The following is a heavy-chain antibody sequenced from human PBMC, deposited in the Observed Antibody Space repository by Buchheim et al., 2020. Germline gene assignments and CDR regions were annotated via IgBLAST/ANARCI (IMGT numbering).Heavy chain of an antibody. CDR2: ISSSSSTI. CDR3: AREDGDLESWFDP. D-gene: IGHD4-17*01. J-gene: IGHJ5*02. CDR1: GFTFSSYS. Sequence: EVQLVESGGGLVQPGGSLRLSCAASGFTFSSYSMNWVRQAPGKGLEWVSYISSSSSTIYYADSVKGRFTISRDNAKNSTYLQMNSLRAEDTAVYYCAREDGDLESWFDPWGQGTL. V-gene: IGHV3-48*01.